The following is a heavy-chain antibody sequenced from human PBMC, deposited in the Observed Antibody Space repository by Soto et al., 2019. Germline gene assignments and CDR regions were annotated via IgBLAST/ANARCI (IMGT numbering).Heavy chain of an antibody. V-gene: IGHV3-48*02. D-gene: IGHD6-19*01. CDR1: GFTFSVYS. Sequence: EVQLVESGGDLVQRGGSLRLSCVACGFTFSVYSMNWVRQAPGKGPEWFSYITSDTKTIKYADSVKGRFTISRDNAKNSVYLQMNSLRDENTAVYYCARSVEGHFDYWGQGTVVTVSS. CDR2: ITSDTKTI. CDR3: ARSVEGHFDY. J-gene: IGHJ4*02.